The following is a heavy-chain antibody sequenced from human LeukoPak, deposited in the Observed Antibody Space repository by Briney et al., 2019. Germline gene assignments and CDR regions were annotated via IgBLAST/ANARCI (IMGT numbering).Heavy chain of an antibody. CDR3: ARGPYSSRVDY. D-gene: IGHD6-13*01. CDR2: IKSDGSST. J-gene: IGHJ4*02. Sequence: GGSLRLSCAASGXTFSSYWMHWVRQPPGKGLVWVSRIKSDGSSTTYADPVKGRSTISRDNAKNTLYLEMNSLRAEDTAVYYCARGPYSSRVDYWGQGILVTVSS. V-gene: IGHV3-74*01. CDR1: GXTFSSYW.